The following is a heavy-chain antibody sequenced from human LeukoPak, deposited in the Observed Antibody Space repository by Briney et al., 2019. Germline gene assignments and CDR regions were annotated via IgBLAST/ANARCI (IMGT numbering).Heavy chain of an antibody. Sequence: ASVKVSCKTSVYSFTPYAIHWVRQAPGQRLEWMGWINAGNGHTKYSQEFQGRLTITKDTSANTVYMDLSSLRSEDTAVYYCARDGGSSAHNPADFDYWGQGTLVTVSS. D-gene: IGHD6-19*01. CDR2: INAGNGHT. CDR1: VYSFTPYA. CDR3: ARDGGSSAHNPADFDY. J-gene: IGHJ4*02. V-gene: IGHV1-3*03.